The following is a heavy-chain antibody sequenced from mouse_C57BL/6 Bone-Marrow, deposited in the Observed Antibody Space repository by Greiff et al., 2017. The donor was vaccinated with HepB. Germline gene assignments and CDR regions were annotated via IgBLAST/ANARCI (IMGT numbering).Heavy chain of an antibody. D-gene: IGHD6-2*01. V-gene: IGHV3-6*01. J-gene: IGHJ2*01. Sequence: EVQLQQSGPGLVKPSQSLSLSCSVTGYSITSGYYWNWIRQFPGNKLEWMGYISYDGSNNYNPSFKNRISITRDTSKNQFFLKLNSVTTEDTATYYCTRGWGLSLDYFDYWGQGTTLTVSS. CDR1: GYSITSGYY. CDR2: ISYDGSN. CDR3: TRGWGLSLDYFDY.